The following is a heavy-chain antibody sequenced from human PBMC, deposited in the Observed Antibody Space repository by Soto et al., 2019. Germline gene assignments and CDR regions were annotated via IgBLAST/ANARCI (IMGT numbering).Heavy chain of an antibody. Sequence: ASVKVSCKVSGYTLTELSMHWVRQAPGKGLEWMGGFDPEDGETIYAQKFQGRVTMTEDTSTDTAYMELSSLRSEDTAVYYCATVQFYYDILTGYSGWGQGTLVTVSS. CDR3: ATVQFYYDILTGYSG. CDR2: FDPEDGET. CDR1: GYTLTELS. D-gene: IGHD3-9*01. V-gene: IGHV1-24*01. J-gene: IGHJ4*02.